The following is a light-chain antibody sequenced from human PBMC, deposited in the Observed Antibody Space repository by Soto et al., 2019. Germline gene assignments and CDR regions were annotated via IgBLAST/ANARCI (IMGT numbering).Light chain of an antibody. Sequence: QSALTQPPSASGSPGQSVTISCTGTSSDVGGYNYVSWYQQHPGKAPKLMIFEVSKRPSGVPGRFSGSKSGNTASLTVSGLQADGEANYYCSSYSRSNNYVVFGGGTK. CDR1: SSDVGGYNY. CDR2: EVS. CDR3: SSYSRSNNYVV. J-gene: IGLJ2*01. V-gene: IGLV2-8*01.